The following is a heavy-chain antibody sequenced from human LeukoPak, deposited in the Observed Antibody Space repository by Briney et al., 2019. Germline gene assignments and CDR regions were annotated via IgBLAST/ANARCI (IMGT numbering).Heavy chain of an antibody. Sequence: GGSLRLFCSVSGFTFTNYAMSWVRQAPGKGLEWVSGIGGSGGSTYYADSVKGRFIISRDNSKNTVYLQMNSLRAEDTAVYYCARKGHWGQGTLVTVSS. CDR2: IGGSGGST. J-gene: IGHJ4*02. CDR3: ARKGH. CDR1: GFTFTNYA. V-gene: IGHV3-23*01.